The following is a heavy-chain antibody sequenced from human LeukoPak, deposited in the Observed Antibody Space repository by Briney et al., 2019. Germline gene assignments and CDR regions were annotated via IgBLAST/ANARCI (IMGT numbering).Heavy chain of an antibody. CDR2: INNRGST. Sequence: AETLSLTCTVSGGSISSYYLSWIRQPPGKGLEWIAYINNRGSTNYNPSLKSGVTMSVDTSKNQFSLKLRSVTAADTDVYYCARDRPGIAVAGDAFDIWGQGTMVIASS. D-gene: IGHD6-19*01. CDR1: GGSISSYY. V-gene: IGHV4-59*01. J-gene: IGHJ3*02. CDR3: ARDRPGIAVAGDAFDI.